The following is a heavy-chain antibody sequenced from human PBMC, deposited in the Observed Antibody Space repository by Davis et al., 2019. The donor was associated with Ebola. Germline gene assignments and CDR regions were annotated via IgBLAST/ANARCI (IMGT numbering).Heavy chain of an antibody. CDR3: AKDRPIVQPNYYFDY. CDR1: GFTFSSYA. J-gene: IGHJ4*02. D-gene: IGHD1-26*01. V-gene: IGHV3-23*01. Sequence: PGGSLRLSCAASGFTFSSYAMSWVRQAPGKGLEWVSAISGSSDNTYYADSVKGRFTISRDNSRDTLYLRMNSLRAEDTAIYYCAKDRPIVQPNYYFDYWGQGTLVTVSS. CDR2: ISGSSDNT.